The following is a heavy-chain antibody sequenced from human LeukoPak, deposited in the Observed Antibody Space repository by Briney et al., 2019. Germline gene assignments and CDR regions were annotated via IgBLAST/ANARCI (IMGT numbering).Heavy chain of an antibody. CDR3: ARGDTIFGVVINFDY. D-gene: IGHD3-3*01. Sequence: ASVKVSCKASGYTFTSYGISWVRQAPGQGLEWMGWISAYNGNTNYAQKLQGRVTMTTDTSTSTAYVELRSLRSDDTAVYYCARGDTIFGVVINFDYWGQGTLVTVSS. J-gene: IGHJ4*02. CDR1: GYTFTSYG. CDR2: ISAYNGNT. V-gene: IGHV1-18*01.